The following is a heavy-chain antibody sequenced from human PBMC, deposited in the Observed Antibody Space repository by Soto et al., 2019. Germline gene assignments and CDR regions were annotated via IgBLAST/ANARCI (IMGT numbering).Heavy chain of an antibody. D-gene: IGHD3-9*01. V-gene: IGHV1-69*01. CDR1: GGTFSSYA. Sequence: QVQLVQSGAEVKKPGSSVKVSCTASGGTFSSYAISWVRQAPGQGLEWMGGIIPIFGTANYAQKFQGRVTITADESTSTAYMELSSLRSEDTAVYYCATDGEGTYYDILTGYYKSYYGMDVWGQGTTVTVSS. CDR3: ATDGEGTYYDILTGYYKSYYGMDV. J-gene: IGHJ6*02. CDR2: IIPIFGTA.